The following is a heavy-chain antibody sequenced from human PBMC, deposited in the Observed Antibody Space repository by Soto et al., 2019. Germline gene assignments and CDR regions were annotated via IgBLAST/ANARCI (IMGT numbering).Heavy chain of an antibody. J-gene: IGHJ5*02. Sequence: SETLSLTCAVYGGSFSGYYWSWIRQPPGKGLEWIGEINHSGSTNYNPSLKSRVTISVDTSKNQFSLKLSSVTAADTAVYYCARVDCSSTSCSDKTSYNWFDPWGQGTLVTVSS. D-gene: IGHD2-2*01. V-gene: IGHV4-34*01. CDR1: GGSFSGYY. CDR2: INHSGST. CDR3: ARVDCSSTSCSDKTSYNWFDP.